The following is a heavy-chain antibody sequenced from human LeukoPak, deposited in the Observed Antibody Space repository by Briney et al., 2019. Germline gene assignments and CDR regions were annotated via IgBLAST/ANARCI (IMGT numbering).Heavy chain of an antibody. CDR2: ITWDAGIT. D-gene: IGHD1-26*01. V-gene: IGHV3-43D*03. CDR1: GFTFDYHA. Sequence: GGSLRLSCAASGFTFDYHAMYWVRQAPGKGLEWVPLITWDAGITSYADSVKGRFTISRDNRKNFLYLQMNSLRAEDTALYYCVKDLEGFGGSWGQGTLVTVSS. CDR3: VKDLEGFGGS. J-gene: IGHJ4*02.